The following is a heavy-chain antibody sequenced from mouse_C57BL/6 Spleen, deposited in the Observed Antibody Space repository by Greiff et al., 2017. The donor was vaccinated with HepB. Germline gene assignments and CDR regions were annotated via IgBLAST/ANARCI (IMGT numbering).Heavy chain of an antibody. V-gene: IGHV1-81*01. J-gene: IGHJ3*01. CDR3: AKEDDYEEFAY. CDR2: IYPRSGNT. Sequence: QVQLQQSGAELARPGASVKLSCKASGYTFTSYGISWVKQRTGQGLEWIGEIYPRSGNTYYNEKFKGKATLTADKSSGTAYMELRSLTSEDSAVYFCAKEDDYEEFAYWGQGTLVTVSA. CDR1: GYTFTSYG. D-gene: IGHD2-4*01.